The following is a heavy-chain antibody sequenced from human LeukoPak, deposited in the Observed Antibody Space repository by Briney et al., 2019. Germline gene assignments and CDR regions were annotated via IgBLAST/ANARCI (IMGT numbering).Heavy chain of an antibody. Sequence: GGSLRLSCAASGLTVSSNCMSWVRQAPGKGLEWVSFIYSGGSTYYTDSVKGRFTISRDNSKNTLYLQMNSLRAEDTAVYYCARDQGDAWGQGTLVTVSS. CDR2: IYSGGST. J-gene: IGHJ5*02. CDR1: GLTVSSNC. CDR3: ARDQGDA. V-gene: IGHV3-53*01.